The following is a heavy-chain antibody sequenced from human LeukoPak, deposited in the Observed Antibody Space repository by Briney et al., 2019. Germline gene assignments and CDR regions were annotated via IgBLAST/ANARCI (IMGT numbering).Heavy chain of an antibody. V-gene: IGHV3-53*01. CDR3: ARDLGYYDSGDYHY. J-gene: IGHJ4*02. CDR1: GFTVSSNY. CDR2: IYSGGST. Sequence: PGGSLRLSCAASGFTVSSNYMNWVRQAPGKGLEWVSVIYSGGSTYYADSVKGRFTISRDNSKNTLYLQMNSLRAEDTAVYYCARDLGYYDSGDYHYWGQGTLVTVSS. D-gene: IGHD3-22*01.